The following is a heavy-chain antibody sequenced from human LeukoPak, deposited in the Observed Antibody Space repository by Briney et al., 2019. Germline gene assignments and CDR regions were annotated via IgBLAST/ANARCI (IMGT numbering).Heavy chain of an antibody. Sequence: SETLSLTCTVSGGSISSYYWSWIRQPPGKGLEWIGYIYYSGSTNYNPSLKSRVTISVDTSKNQFSLKLSSVTAADTAVYYCARGPSIAARRRYNWFDPWGQGTLVTVSS. J-gene: IGHJ5*02. V-gene: IGHV4-59*12. D-gene: IGHD6-6*01. CDR3: ARGPSIAARRRYNWFDP. CDR1: GGSISSYY. CDR2: IYYSGST.